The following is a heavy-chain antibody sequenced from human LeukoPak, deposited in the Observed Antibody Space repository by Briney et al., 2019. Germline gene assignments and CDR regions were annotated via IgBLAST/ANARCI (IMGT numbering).Heavy chain of an antibody. V-gene: IGHV3-7*01. CDR1: GFTFSSYW. CDR3: ARGVDSAIDW. CDR2: INGDGRDK. J-gene: IGHJ4*02. Sequence: GGSLRLSCAASGFTFSSYWMNWVRQAPGKGLEWVANINGDGRDKYYVGSVRGRFTISRDNADNALYLQMNSLRGYDTALYYCARGVDSAIDWWGQGTLVTVSS. D-gene: IGHD3-9*01.